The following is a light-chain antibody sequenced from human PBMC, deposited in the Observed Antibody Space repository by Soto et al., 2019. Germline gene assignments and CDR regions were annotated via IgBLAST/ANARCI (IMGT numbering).Light chain of an antibody. CDR3: QQSYNIPRT. CDR2: GAS. CDR1: QSVSSN. J-gene: IGKJ5*01. Sequence: EIVMTQSPATLSVSPGERAPLPSRASQSVSSNLAWYQQKPGQAPRLLIYGASTRATGIPARFSGSGSGTEFTLTISSLQSEDFATYYCQQSYNIPRTFGQGTRLEIK. V-gene: IGKV3-15*01.